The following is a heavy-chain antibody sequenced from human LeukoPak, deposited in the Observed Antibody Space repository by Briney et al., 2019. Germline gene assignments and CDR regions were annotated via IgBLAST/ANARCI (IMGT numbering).Heavy chain of an antibody. CDR2: IRNDGSNK. D-gene: IGHD2-2*01. Sequence: PGGSLRLSCAASGFTFSSYGMHWLRQAPGKGLEWVAFIRNDGSNKYYVDSVKGRFTISRDNSKNTLYLQMNSLRVEDTAVYYCAKDLVYCSSTSCYDDWYFDLWGRGTLVTVSS. CDR1: GFTFSSYG. CDR3: AKDLVYCSSTSCYDDWYFDL. J-gene: IGHJ2*01. V-gene: IGHV3-30*02.